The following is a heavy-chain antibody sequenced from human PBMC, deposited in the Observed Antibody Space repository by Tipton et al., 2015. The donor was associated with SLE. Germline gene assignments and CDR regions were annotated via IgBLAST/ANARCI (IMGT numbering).Heavy chain of an antibody. CDR3: ARLGPTGDLGDAFDI. CDR2: TYYRSKWYN. V-gene: IGHV6-1*01. J-gene: IGHJ3*02. CDR1: GDSVSSNSAA. Sequence: TLSLTCAISGDSVSSNSAAWNWIRQSPSRGLEWLGGTYYRSKWYNDYAVSVKSRITINPDTSKNQFSLQVNSVTPEDTAVYYCARLGPTGDLGDAFDIWGQVTMVTVSS. D-gene: IGHD7-27*01.